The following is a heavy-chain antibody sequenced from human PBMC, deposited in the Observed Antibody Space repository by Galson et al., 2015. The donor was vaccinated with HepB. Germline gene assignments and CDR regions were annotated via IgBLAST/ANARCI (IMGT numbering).Heavy chain of an antibody. Sequence: SVTVSCKASGYTFTDYAIHWVRQAPGQGLEWLGWINAGNGNTKLAQKFQDRVTITSDTSASTAYMDLSNLRSEDTAVYSCVRGHTITFGGVFVVPVYFDCWGQGTLVTVSS. J-gene: IGHJ4*02. V-gene: IGHV1-3*01. CDR1: GYTFTDYA. D-gene: IGHD3-16*02. CDR3: VRGHTITFGGVFVVPVYFDC. CDR2: INAGNGNT.